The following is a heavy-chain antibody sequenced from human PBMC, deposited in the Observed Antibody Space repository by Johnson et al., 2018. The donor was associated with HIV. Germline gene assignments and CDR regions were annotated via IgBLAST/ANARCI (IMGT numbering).Heavy chain of an antibody. Sequence: QVQLVESGGGVVQPGRSLRLSCAASGFTFSSYAMHWVRQAPGKGLEWVAVISYDGSNKYYADSVKGRFTISRDNSKNTLYLQMNSLRAEDMAVYYCAREYSSLSQGAFDIWGQGTMVTVSS. CDR1: GFTFSSYA. D-gene: IGHD6-6*01. J-gene: IGHJ3*02. CDR2: ISYDGSNK. V-gene: IGHV3-30*04. CDR3: AREYSSLSQGAFDI.